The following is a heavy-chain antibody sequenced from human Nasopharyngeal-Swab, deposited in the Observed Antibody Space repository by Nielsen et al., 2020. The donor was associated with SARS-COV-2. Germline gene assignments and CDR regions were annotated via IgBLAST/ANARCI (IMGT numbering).Heavy chain of an antibody. D-gene: IGHD6-13*01. J-gene: IGHJ4*02. CDR2: IYYNGNT. CDR1: GDSIAYSTFY. V-gene: IGHV4-39*01. Sequence: SETLSLTCTVSGDSIAYSTFYWGWIRQPPGKGLEWIGHIYYNGNTYQNPSLKSRLNISVDKSKNQFSLQLSSVTAADTAVYYCVRSSSWYYFDYWAQGTQVTVSS. CDR3: VRSSSWYYFDY.